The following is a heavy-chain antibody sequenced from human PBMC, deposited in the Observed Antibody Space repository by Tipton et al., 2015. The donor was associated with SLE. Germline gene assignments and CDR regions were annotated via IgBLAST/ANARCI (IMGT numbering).Heavy chain of an antibody. Sequence: QLVQSGGGLVQPGRSLRLSCAASGFTFDDYAMHWVRQAPGKGLEWVSGISWNSGSIGYADSVKGRFTISRDNAKNSLYLQMNSLRAEDTALYYCAKDITYYYGSGSRFVYWGQGTLVTVSS. D-gene: IGHD3-10*01. J-gene: IGHJ4*02. V-gene: IGHV3-9*01. CDR3: AKDITYYYGSGSRFVY. CDR1: GFTFDDYA. CDR2: ISWNSGSI.